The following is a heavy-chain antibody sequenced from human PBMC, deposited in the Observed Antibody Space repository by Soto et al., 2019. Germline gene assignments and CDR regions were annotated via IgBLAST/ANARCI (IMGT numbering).Heavy chain of an antibody. V-gene: IGHV3-48*01. J-gene: IGHJ4*02. CDR3: ARDLGLLKSMFDY. D-gene: IGHD2-8*01. CDR1: GFSFNSFN. Sequence: QAGGSLRLSCLASGFSFNSFNMNWIRRAPGRGLEWVASISVSGDNIYYGDSMQGRFTFSRDNSKRSVFLDLNGLRVEDTAVYYCARDLGLLKSMFDYWGQGTLVTVSS. CDR2: ISVSGDNI.